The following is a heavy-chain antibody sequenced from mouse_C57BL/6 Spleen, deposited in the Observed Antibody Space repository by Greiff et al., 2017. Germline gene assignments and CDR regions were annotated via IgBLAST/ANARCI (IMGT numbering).Heavy chain of an antibody. CDR3: ARDLNYYGSSYGGAMDY. Sequence: EVKLMESGGGLVQSGRSLRLSCATSGFTFSDFYMEWVRQAPGKGLEWIAASRNKANDYTTEYSASVKGRFIVSRDTSQSILYLQMNALRAEDTAIYYCARDLNYYGSSYGGAMDYWGQGTSVTVSS. CDR2: SRNKANDYTT. J-gene: IGHJ4*01. D-gene: IGHD1-1*01. CDR1: GFTFSDFY. V-gene: IGHV7-1*01.